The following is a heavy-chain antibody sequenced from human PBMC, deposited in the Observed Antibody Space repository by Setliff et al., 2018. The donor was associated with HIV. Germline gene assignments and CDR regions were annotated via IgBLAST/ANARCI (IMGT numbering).Heavy chain of an antibody. V-gene: IGHV4-59*05. CDR2: IYHSGNT. CDR3: ARRRGQKATGWYYFDF. D-gene: IGHD6-19*01. Sequence: SETLSLTCTVSYGSISGHYWTWIRQAPGKGLEWIGRIYHSGNTYYNPSLKSRVSISVDTSKRQFSLKLTSVTAGDSALYYCARRRGQKATGWYYFDFWGQGALVTVSS. J-gene: IGHJ4*02. CDR1: YGSISGHY.